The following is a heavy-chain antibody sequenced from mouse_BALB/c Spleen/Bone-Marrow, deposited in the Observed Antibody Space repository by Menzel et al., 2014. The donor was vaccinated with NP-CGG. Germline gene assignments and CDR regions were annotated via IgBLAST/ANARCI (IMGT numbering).Heavy chain of an antibody. D-gene: IGHD2-4*01. CDR3: SRAANYDPLFDY. J-gene: IGHJ2*01. CDR2: IFPYNGGA. Sequence: EVQLQQSGPALVKPGASVKISCKASGYTFTDYNMHWVKLSHGKSLEWIGYIFPYNGGADYDQKFRSRATLTVDTSSTTAYMELRSLTSEDSAVYYCSRAANYDPLFDYWSQGTPISVSS. V-gene: IGHV1S29*02. CDR1: GYTFTDYN.